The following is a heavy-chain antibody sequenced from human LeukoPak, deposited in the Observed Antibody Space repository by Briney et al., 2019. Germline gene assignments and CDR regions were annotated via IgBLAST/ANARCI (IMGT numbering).Heavy chain of an antibody. J-gene: IGHJ4*01. CDR1: GFSLSATGVG. CDR3: RHIGSGEGTPLDH. Sequence: SGPTLVKPTQTLTLTCTFSGFSLSATGVGVGWIRQPPGKALEWLASIYWDDDKRYSPSLKSRLTIAKDTSKNQVVQRMVNVDPVDTATYYCRHIGSGEGTPLDHWGPGTLVTVS. CDR2: IYWDDDK. D-gene: IGHD3-10*01. V-gene: IGHV2-5*02.